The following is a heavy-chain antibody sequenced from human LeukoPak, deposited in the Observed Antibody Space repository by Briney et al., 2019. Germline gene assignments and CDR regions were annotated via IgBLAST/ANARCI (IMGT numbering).Heavy chain of an antibody. CDR2: ISSSSSTI. CDR1: GFTFNNYA. V-gene: IGHV3-48*04. Sequence: GGSLRLSCAASGFTFNNYAMSWVRQAPGKGLEWVSYISSSSSTIYYADSVKGRFTISRDNAKNSLYLQMNSLRAEDTAVYYCATFTGPFDYWGQGTLVTVSS. J-gene: IGHJ4*02. D-gene: IGHD1-14*01. CDR3: ATFTGPFDY.